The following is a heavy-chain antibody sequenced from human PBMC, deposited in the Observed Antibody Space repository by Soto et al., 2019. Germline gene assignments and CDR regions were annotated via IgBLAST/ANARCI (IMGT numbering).Heavy chain of an antibody. V-gene: IGHV3-64*01. D-gene: IGHD6-6*01. J-gene: IGHJ6*03. Sequence: EVQLVESGGGLAQPVGSLRLSCAASGFTFSSDAMDWVRQAPGKGLEYVSGISSNGIGTYYASSVKGRFTISRDNSRDTMYLQMDSLRPEDMAVYYCARRARADYYYMDVWGKGTTVTVS. CDR3: ARRARADYYYMDV. CDR1: GFTFSSDA. CDR2: ISSNGIGT.